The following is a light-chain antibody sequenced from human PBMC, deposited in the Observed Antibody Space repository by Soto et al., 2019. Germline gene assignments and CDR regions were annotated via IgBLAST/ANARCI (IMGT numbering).Light chain of an antibody. CDR3: QQFSSYPLT. CDR1: QSVTSSY. Sequence: EIVLTQSPGTLSLSPGERATLFCSASQSVTSSYLAWYQQKPGQAPRLLIYDASSRATGIPDRFSGGGSGTDFTLTISRLEPEDFAVYYCQQFSSYPLTFGGGTKVDI. V-gene: IGKV3-20*01. CDR2: DAS. J-gene: IGKJ4*01.